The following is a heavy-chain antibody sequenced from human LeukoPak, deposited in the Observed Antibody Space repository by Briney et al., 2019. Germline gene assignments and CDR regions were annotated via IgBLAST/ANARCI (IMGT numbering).Heavy chain of an antibody. D-gene: IGHD3-3*01. Sequence: ASVKVSCKVSGYTLTELSMHWVRQAPGKGLEWMGGFDPEDGETIYAQKFQGRVTMTEDTSTDTVYMELSSLRSEDTAVYYCARGVLRFLEWLPHFFDYWGQGTLVTVSS. CDR3: ARGVLRFLEWLPHFFDY. CDR1: GYTLTELS. V-gene: IGHV1-24*01. J-gene: IGHJ4*02. CDR2: FDPEDGET.